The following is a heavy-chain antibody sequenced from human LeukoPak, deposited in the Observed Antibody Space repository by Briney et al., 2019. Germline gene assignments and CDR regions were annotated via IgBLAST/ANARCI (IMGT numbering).Heavy chain of an antibody. D-gene: IGHD3-10*01. CDR1: GGSISGSSYY. Sequence: PSETLSLTCTVSGGSISGSSYYWGWIRQPPGKGLEWIGSIYYSGNTYYNPSLKSRVTISVDTSKNQFSLKLNSVTAKDTAVYYRAKHYGPWGQGTLVTVSS. CDR2: IYYSGNT. CDR3: AKHYGP. J-gene: IGHJ4*02. V-gene: IGHV4-39*01.